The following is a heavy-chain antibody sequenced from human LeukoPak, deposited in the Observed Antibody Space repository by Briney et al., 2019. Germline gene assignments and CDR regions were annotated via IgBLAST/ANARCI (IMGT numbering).Heavy chain of an antibody. CDR1: GFTFSSYG. Sequence: GRSLRLSCAASGFTFSSYGMHWVRQAPGKGLEWVAVIWYDGSNKYYADSVKGRFTISRDNSKNTLYLQMNSLRAEDTAVYYCARITYSSGWAFDYWGQGTLVTVSS. CDR2: IWYDGSNK. V-gene: IGHV3-33*01. CDR3: ARITYSSGWAFDY. J-gene: IGHJ4*02. D-gene: IGHD6-19*01.